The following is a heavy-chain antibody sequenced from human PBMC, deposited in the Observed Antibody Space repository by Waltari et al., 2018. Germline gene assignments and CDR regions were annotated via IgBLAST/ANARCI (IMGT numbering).Heavy chain of an antibody. CDR3: ARRGGIVTPLDV. J-gene: IGHJ6*03. Sequence: EVQLVESGGGLAQPGGSLRLSCAASGFSFSSYDMMWVRQAPGKGLEWVSYNSMGINIYYADSVKGRFTISRDNARNSLCLQMTSLRVDDTAVYYCARRGGIVTPLDVWGKGTTVTVSS. CDR1: GFSFSSYD. D-gene: IGHD1-26*01. CDR2: NSMGINI. V-gene: IGHV3-48*03.